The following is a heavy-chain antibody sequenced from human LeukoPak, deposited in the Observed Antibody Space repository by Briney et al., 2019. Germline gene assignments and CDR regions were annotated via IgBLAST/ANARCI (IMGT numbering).Heavy chain of an antibody. CDR2: INPNSGGT. J-gene: IGHJ4*02. CDR1: GYTFTGYY. V-gene: IGHV1-2*02. CDR3: ARDLSTYSSSWYGDY. D-gene: IGHD6-13*01. Sequence: ASVKVSCKASGYTFTGYYMHWVRQAPGQGLEWMGWINPNSGGTNYAQKFQGRVTMTRGTSISTAYMELSRLRSDDTAVYYCARDLSTYSSSWYGDYWGQGTLVTVSS.